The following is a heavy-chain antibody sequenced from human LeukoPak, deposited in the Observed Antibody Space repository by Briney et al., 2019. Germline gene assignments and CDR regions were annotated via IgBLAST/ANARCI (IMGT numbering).Heavy chain of an antibody. CDR2: IYYSGST. CDR3: ARLTNLVVVRAFDI. Sequence: SETLSLTCTVSGGSINSYYWSWIRQPPGKGLEWIGYIYYSGSTNYNPSLKSRVTISVDTSKNQFSLKLSSVTAADTAVYYCARLTNLVVVRAFDIWGQGTMVTVSS. J-gene: IGHJ3*02. CDR1: GGSINSYY. D-gene: IGHD2-15*01. V-gene: IGHV4-59*08.